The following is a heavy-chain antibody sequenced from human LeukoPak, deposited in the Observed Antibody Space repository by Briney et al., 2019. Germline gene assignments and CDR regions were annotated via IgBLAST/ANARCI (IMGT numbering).Heavy chain of an antibody. CDR3: ARDDSPIAARPLWFDP. J-gene: IGHJ5*02. D-gene: IGHD6-6*01. V-gene: IGHV3-48*01. CDR2: ISSSSSTI. CDR1: GFTFSSYS. Sequence: GGSLRLSCAASGFTFSSYSMNWVRQAPGKGLEWVSYISSSSSTIYYADSVKGRFTISRDNAKNSLYLQMNSLRAEDTAVYYCARDDSPIAARPLWFDPWGQGTLVTVSS.